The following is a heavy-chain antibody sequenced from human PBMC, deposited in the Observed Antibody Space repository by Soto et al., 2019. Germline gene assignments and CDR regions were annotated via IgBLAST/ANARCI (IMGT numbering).Heavy chain of an antibody. CDR2: INPNSGGT. Sequence: ASVRVSCKXSGYTFTGYYMHWVRQAPGQGLEWMGWINPNSGGTNYAQKFQGRVTMTRDTSISTAYMELSRLRSDDTAVYYCASRCSSTSCYKVLDYYYGMDVWGQGTTVTVSS. V-gene: IGHV1-2*02. D-gene: IGHD2-2*02. J-gene: IGHJ6*02. CDR3: ASRCSSTSCYKVLDYYYGMDV. CDR1: GYTFTGYY.